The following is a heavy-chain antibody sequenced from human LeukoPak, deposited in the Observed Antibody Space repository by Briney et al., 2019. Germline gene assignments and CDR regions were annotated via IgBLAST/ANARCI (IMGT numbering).Heavy chain of an antibody. CDR3: VRDKGYSYGTNWFDP. V-gene: IGHV1-18*01. Sequence: ASVKVSCKASGYTFTSYGISWVRQAPGQGLEWMGWISAYNGNTNYAQKLQGRVTMTTDTSTSTAYMELSSLRSEDTAVYYCVRDKGYSYGTNWFDPWGQGTLVTVSS. CDR2: ISAYNGNT. CDR1: GYTFTSYG. J-gene: IGHJ5*02. D-gene: IGHD5-18*01.